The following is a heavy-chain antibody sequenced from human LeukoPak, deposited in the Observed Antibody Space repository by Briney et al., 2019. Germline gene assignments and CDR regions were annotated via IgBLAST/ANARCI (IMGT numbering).Heavy chain of an antibody. V-gene: IGHV3-23*01. CDR1: GFTLSSYA. CDR3: AKAPLRCSSTSCYSEFQH. Sequence: GGSLRLSCAASGFTLSSYAMSWVRQAPGKGLEWVSAISGSGGSTYYADSVKGRFTISRDNSKNTLYLQMNSLRAEDTAVYYCAKAPLRCSSTSCYSEFQHWGQGTLVTVSS. D-gene: IGHD2-2*01. CDR2: ISGSGGST. J-gene: IGHJ1*01.